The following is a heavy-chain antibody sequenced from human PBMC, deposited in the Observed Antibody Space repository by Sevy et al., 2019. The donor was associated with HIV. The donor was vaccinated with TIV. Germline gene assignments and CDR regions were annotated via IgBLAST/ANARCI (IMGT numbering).Heavy chain of an antibody. D-gene: IGHD2-21*02. V-gene: IGHV3-30*02. CDR1: GFTFRTYG. J-gene: IGHJ4*02. Sequence: GGSLRLSCAASGFTFRTYGMQWVRQAPGKGLEWVAFIRYDGNYKYYTDSVKGRFTISRDNSKNTLYLHMNSLRAEDTAVYYCANGDYYFDYWGQGTLVTVSS. CDR2: IRYDGNYK. CDR3: ANGDYYFDY.